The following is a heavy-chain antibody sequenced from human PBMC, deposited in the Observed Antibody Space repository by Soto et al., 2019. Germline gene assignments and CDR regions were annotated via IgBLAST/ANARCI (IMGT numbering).Heavy chain of an antibody. V-gene: IGHV3-7*03. D-gene: IGHD6-19*01. CDR1: GFTFSNYW. CDR2: IKEDGSEK. Sequence: EVQLVESGGGLVQPGGSLRLSCAASGFTFSNYWMSWVRQVPGKGLAWVSNIKEDGSEKYYVDSVKGRFTISRDNAKNSGNLQMNSLRDEDTAVYYCVRFSILVSGRGRGAFFDSWGQGTPVTVSS. CDR3: VRFSILVSGRGRGAFFDS. J-gene: IGHJ4*02.